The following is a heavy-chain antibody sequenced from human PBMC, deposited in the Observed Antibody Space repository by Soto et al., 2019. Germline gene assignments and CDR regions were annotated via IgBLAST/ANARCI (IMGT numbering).Heavy chain of an antibody. Sequence: PSETLSLTFTVSDGSIRSDYWSWIRQPPGKGLEWIGYIYYSGSTNYNPSLKSRVTISVDTSKNQFSLKLSSVTAADTAVYYCARGRWELLVWGQGTLVTVSS. CDR2: IYYSGST. D-gene: IGHD1-26*01. J-gene: IGHJ4*02. CDR3: ARGRWELLV. V-gene: IGHV4-59*01. CDR1: DGSIRSDY.